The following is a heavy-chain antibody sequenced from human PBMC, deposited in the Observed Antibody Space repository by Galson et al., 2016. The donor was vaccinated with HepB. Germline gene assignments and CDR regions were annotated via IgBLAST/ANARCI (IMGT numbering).Heavy chain of an antibody. CDR3: TKHEVRTHDY. V-gene: IGHV3-23*01. Sequence: SLRLSCAASGFTFSSYAMSWVRQAPGKGLEWVSAIHLGGNDIYYADSVKGRFTISRDDYNSMLYPQMNSLRAEDTAVYYCTKHEVRTHDYWGQGTLVTVSS. CDR1: GFTFSSYA. CDR2: IHLGGNDI. D-gene: IGHD3-22*01. J-gene: IGHJ4*02.